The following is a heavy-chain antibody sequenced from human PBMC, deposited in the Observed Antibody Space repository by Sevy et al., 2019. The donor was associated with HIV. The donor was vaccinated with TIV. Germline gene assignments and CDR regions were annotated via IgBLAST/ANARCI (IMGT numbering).Heavy chain of an antibody. Sequence: GGSLRLSCAASGFSFSSYSVSWVRQAPGKGLEWVASIGSSNSYIYYADSVKGRFTISRDNAKNSLFLHMNTLRAEDTAVYYCARVDCSSTSCYPGYYFDYWGQGTLVTVSS. J-gene: IGHJ4*02. CDR3: ARVDCSSTSCYPGYYFDY. CDR2: IGSSNSYI. CDR1: GFSFSSYS. V-gene: IGHV3-21*01. D-gene: IGHD2-2*01.